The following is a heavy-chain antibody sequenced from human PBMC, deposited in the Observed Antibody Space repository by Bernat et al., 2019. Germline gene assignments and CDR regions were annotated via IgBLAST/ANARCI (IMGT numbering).Heavy chain of an antibody. CDR1: GFTFSNAW. CDR2: IKSKTDGGTT. CDR3: TRGNSGYEMDV. J-gene: IGHJ6*04. V-gene: IGHV3-15*01. Sequence: EVQLVESGGGLVKPGGSLRLSCAASGFTFSNAWMSWVRQAPGKGLEWVGRIKSKTDGGTTDYAAPVKGRFTISRDDSKNTLYLQMNSLKTEDTAVYYCTRGNSGYEMDVWGKGTTVTVSS. D-gene: IGHD1-26*01.